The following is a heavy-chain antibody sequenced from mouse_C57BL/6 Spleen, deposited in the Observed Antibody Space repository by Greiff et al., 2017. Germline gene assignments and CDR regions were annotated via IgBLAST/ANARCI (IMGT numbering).Heavy chain of an antibody. D-gene: IGHD2-10*02. CDR2: ISDGGSYT. V-gene: IGHV5-4*01. Sequence: EVQLVESGGGLVKPGGSLKLSCAASGFTFSSYAMSWVRQTPEKRLEWVATISDGGSYTYYPDNVKGRFTISRDNAKNNLYLQMSHLKSEDTAMYYCAGGGYGYFFDYWGQGTTLTVSS. J-gene: IGHJ2*01. CDR3: AGGGYGYFFDY. CDR1: GFTFSSYA.